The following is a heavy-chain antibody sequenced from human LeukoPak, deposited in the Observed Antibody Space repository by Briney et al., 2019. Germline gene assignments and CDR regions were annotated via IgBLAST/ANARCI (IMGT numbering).Heavy chain of an antibody. CDR2: INPGSGDT. D-gene: IGHD3-3*01. CDR3: ARGKRITIFGVVMPKRNWFDP. J-gene: IGHJ5*02. Sequence: ASVKVSGKTSGYSFTSQDMHWVRQAPGQSLEWMGCINPGSGDTKYSQEFQGRVTITRDTSATTAYMELSSLRSEDTAVYYCARGKRITIFGVVMPKRNWFDPWGQGTLVTVSS. CDR1: GYSFTSQD. V-gene: IGHV1-3*03.